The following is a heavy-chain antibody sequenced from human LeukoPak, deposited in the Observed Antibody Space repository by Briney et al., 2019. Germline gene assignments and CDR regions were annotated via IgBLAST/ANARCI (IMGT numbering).Heavy chain of an antibody. V-gene: IGHV3-30*02. CDR3: ARDGPSDIGDSVDV. J-gene: IGHJ6*04. CDR1: GFTFISYS. Sequence: PGGPLRLSCAASGFTFISYSIHWVRQAPGKGLEWVAFIRYDGSNKYYAASVKGRFTISRDNAKTTMYLQMTSMRAEDTAVYYCARDGPSDIGDSVDVWGKGTTVTISS. CDR2: IRYDGSNK. D-gene: IGHD2-15*01.